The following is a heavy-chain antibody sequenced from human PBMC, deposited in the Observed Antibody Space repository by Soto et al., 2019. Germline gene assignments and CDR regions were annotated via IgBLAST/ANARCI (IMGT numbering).Heavy chain of an antibody. J-gene: IGHJ6*02. CDR2: IWYDGSNK. CDR1: GFTFSLYG. Sequence: QVQLVESGGGVVQPGRSLRLSCAASGFTFSLYGMHWVRQAPGKGLEWVAVIWYDGSNKFYADSVKGRFTISRDNSKNTLYLQMNSLIDEDTAVYYCARGLRGISFYGMDVWGQGTTVIVSS. V-gene: IGHV3-33*01. CDR3: ARGLRGISFYGMDV. D-gene: IGHD3-16*01.